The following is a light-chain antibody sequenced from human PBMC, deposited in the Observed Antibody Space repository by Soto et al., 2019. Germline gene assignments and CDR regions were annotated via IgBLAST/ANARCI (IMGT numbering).Light chain of an antibody. Sequence: EMVMTQSPDTLSVSLGDRVTLSCRASQTVGSKLAWYQQKLGQAPRLLIYSASSRAADFPDRFSGSGSGTEFALTIAGLQSEDFAVYYCQQYNNWPWTFGQGTTVEVK. CDR2: SAS. V-gene: IGKV3-15*01. CDR3: QQYNNWPWT. CDR1: QTVGSK. J-gene: IGKJ1*01.